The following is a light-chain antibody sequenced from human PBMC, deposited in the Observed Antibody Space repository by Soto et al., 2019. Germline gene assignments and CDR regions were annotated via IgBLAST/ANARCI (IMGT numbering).Light chain of an antibody. CDR3: QQYDSSPA. J-gene: IGKJ1*01. CDR2: GAS. CDR1: QRISSSY. V-gene: IGKV3-20*01. Sequence: EIVFTQSPGTLSLSPGERATLSYRASQRISSSYSAWYQQKPGQAPRLHISGASSRATGIPDRFSGSGSGTDFALTLSRLEPHDFAVYYCQQYDSSPAFCQGTKVDNK.